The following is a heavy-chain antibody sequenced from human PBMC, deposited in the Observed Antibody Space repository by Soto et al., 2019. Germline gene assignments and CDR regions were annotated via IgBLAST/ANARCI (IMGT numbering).Heavy chain of an antibody. CDR2: ISVFNGNT. CDR1: GYTFTNYG. J-gene: IGHJ4*02. Sequence: ASVKVSCKASGYTFTNYGITWVRQAPGQGLEWMGWISVFNGNTIYAQKLQGRVTMTTDTSTSTAYMDLRSLRSDDTAVYYCARALHPHYYDSSGPFDYWGQGTLVTVPS. D-gene: IGHD3-22*01. CDR3: ARALHPHYYDSSGPFDY. V-gene: IGHV1-18*01.